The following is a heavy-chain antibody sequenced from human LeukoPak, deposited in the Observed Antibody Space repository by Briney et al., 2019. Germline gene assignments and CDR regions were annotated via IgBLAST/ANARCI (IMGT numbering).Heavy chain of an antibody. Sequence: SETLSLTCTVSGVSISSYYWSWIRQPPGKGLEWIGYIYYSGSTNYNPSLNSRVTISVDTSKNQFSLKLSSVTAADTAVYYCARGKDSSGYWGQGTLVTVSS. CDR1: GVSISSYY. D-gene: IGHD6-19*01. CDR3: ARGKDSSGY. J-gene: IGHJ4*02. CDR2: IYYSGST. V-gene: IGHV4-59*01.